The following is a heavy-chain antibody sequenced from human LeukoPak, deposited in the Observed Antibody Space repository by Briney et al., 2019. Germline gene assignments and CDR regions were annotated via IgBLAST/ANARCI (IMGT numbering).Heavy chain of an antibody. CDR3: AKDHDYGGPDY. J-gene: IGHJ4*02. CDR1: GFTFAAHN. Sequence: GGSLRLSCAASGFTFAAHNMHWIRQAPGKGLQYVAGITSDGRSTFYGSSVKGRFIISRDNSRNTLYLQLGNLRTDDLAVYYCAKDHDYGGPDYWGQGTLVAVSS. CDR2: ITSDGRST. V-gene: IGHV3-64*01. D-gene: IGHD4-23*01.